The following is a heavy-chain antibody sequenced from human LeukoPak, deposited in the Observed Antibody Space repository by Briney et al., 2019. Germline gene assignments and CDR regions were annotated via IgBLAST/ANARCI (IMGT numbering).Heavy chain of an antibody. Sequence: GGSLRLSCAASGFSFSNYGMNWVRQAPGKGLEWVSGITNSGGSTHYADSVKGRFTISRDNSKNTLYLQMNSLRAEDTAVYYCAILTLAPPLIEGNWGQGALVTVSS. CDR3: AILTLAPPLIEGN. D-gene: IGHD2-21*01. J-gene: IGHJ4*02. V-gene: IGHV3-23*01. CDR2: ITNSGGST. CDR1: GFSFSNYG.